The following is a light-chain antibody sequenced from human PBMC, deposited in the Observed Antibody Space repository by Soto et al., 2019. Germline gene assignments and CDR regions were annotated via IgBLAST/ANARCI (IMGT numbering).Light chain of an antibody. Sequence: EMVLTQSPGTLSLSPGQRATLSCWASQSVISRQLAWYQHKPGQGPRLLIFAASSRATGVPDRFSGSGSGKDFTLTITRLEPEDSAIYYCQQYGRSPHSFGRGTHLEIK. CDR3: QQYGRSPHS. V-gene: IGKV3-20*01. J-gene: IGKJ2*03. CDR1: QSVISRQ. CDR2: AAS.